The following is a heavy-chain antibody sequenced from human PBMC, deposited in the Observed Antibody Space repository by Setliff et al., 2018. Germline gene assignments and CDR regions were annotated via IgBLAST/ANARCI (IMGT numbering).Heavy chain of an antibody. D-gene: IGHD6-13*01. J-gene: IGHJ4*02. V-gene: IGHV4-34*01. CDR1: GGSFSGYY. CDR3: ARESSWAGFDY. Sequence: PSETLSLTCAVYGGSFSGYYWSWIRQPPGKGLEWIGEINHSGSTNYNPSLKSRVTISVDNAKNSLYLQMNSLRVEDTAVYYCARESSWAGFDYWGQGTLVT. CDR2: INHSGST.